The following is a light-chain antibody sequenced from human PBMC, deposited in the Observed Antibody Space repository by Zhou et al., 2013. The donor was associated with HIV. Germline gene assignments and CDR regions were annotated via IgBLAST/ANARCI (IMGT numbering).Light chain of an antibody. CDR2: AAS. J-gene: IGKJ1*01. CDR1: QSIRTY. Sequence: DIQMTQSPSSLSASVGDRVAITCRASQSIRTYLNWYQQKPGKAPKLLISAASSLQTGVPSRFSGSGSGTDFTLSISSLQPEDVATYYCQKYDSAPWAFGQGTRVEIK. V-gene: IGKV1-39*01. CDR3: QKYDSAPWA.